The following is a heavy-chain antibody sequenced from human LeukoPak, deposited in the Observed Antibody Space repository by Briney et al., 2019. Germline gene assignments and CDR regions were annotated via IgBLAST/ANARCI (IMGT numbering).Heavy chain of an antibody. J-gene: IGHJ5*01. CDR2: INSDGSTT. CDR1: GFAFSSYW. Sequence: GGSLRLSCAASGFAFSSYWMHWVRQAPGKGLVWVSRINSDGSTTSHADSVKGRFTISRDNAKNTLFLQMNSLRAEDTAVYYCARGGSSSWYGSWGQGTLVTVSS. D-gene: IGHD6-13*01. V-gene: IGHV3-74*01. CDR3: ARGGSSSWYGS.